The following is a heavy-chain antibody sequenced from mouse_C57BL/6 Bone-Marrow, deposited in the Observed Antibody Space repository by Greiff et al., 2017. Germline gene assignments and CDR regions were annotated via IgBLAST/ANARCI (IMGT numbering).Heavy chain of an antibody. J-gene: IGHJ3*01. CDR3: ASEGLLRAWFAY. CDR1: GYTFTSYW. V-gene: IGHV1-69*01. D-gene: IGHD1-1*01. CDR2: IDPSDSYT. Sequence: QVQLQQPGAELVMPGASVKLSCKASGYTFTSYWMHWVKQRPGHGLEWIGEIDPSDSYTNYNQKFKGKSTLTVDKSSSTAYMQLSSLTSENSAVYYCASEGLLRAWFAYWGQGTLVTVSA.